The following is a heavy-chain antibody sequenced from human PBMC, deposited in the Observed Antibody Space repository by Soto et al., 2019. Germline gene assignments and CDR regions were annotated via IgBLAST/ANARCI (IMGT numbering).Heavy chain of an antibody. V-gene: IGHV1-46*02. J-gene: IGHJ4*02. D-gene: IGHD1-1*01. CDR1: GYNFNQYY. Sequence: QVQLVQSGAEVRKPGASVRLSCATSGYNFNQYYIHWVRQAPGQGLEWMGIINLRGGTTEYAHKFRGRVTVTGDTSTRTAYMELSSLRSEDTAVYFCARGPDDNDVPRWDYWGQGTLITVSS. CDR3: ARGPDDNDVPRWDY. CDR2: INLRGGTT.